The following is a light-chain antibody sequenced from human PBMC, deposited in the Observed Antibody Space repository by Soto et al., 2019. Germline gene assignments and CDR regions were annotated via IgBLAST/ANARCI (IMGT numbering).Light chain of an antibody. CDR3: QQSYSTPRT. J-gene: IGKJ2*02. CDR1: QSIVSY. CDR2: TAS. Sequence: DIQMTQSPSSLSVSVGDRVTITCRASQSIVSYLNWYQQKLGKAPKLLIYTASNLQRGVPSRFSGSGSGTDFTLTISNLQPEDFATYYSQQSYSTPRTFGQGTKLEIK. V-gene: IGKV1-39*01.